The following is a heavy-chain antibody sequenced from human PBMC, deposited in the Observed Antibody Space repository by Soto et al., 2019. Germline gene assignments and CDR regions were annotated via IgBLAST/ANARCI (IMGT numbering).Heavy chain of an antibody. CDR3: ARATGALLY. Sequence: XTLSLACPVYGGSVSGCEWGWISQPPGKGLEVSGKINHSGSTNYNQSLKSRVTISVETSKSQYHLMLSSVTAPDTGVYYCARATGALLYWGQGTLCTVSS. CDR2: INHSGST. V-gene: IGHV4-34*01. CDR1: GGSVSGCE. D-gene: IGHD7-27*01. J-gene: IGHJ4*02.